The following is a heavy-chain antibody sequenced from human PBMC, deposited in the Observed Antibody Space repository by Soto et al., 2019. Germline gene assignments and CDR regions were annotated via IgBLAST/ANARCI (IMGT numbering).Heavy chain of an antibody. CDR3: AFFAAAGSGSYYKRRYYYGMDV. Sequence: LSGALCLTCAVYGGSLSDYYWSWIRQPPGKGLEWIGEINHSGSTNYNPSLKSRVTISVDTSKNQFSLKLSSVTAADTAVYYCAFFAAAGSGSYYKRRYYYGMDVWGQVTPVA. CDR2: INHSGST. CDR1: GGSLSDYY. J-gene: IGHJ6*02. V-gene: IGHV4-34*01. D-gene: IGHD3-10*01.